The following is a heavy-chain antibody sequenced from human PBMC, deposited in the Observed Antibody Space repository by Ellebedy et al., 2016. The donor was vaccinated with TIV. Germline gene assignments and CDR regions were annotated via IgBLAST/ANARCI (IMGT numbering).Heavy chain of an antibody. D-gene: IGHD5-12*01. V-gene: IGHV3-7*01. CDR3: ASAARGSGAYESF. CDR2: INQGGSET. J-gene: IGHJ4*02. Sequence: PGGSLRLSCAASGFTFSRFWMAWVRQAPGKGLEWVATINQGGSETYYVDSVKGRVTISRDNSKNSLYLQMNSLRADDTALYYCASAARGSGAYESFWGQGTLVTVSS. CDR1: GFTFSRFW.